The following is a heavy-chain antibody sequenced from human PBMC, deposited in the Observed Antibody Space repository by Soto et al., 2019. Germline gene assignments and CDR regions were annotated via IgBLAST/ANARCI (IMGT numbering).Heavy chain of an antibody. Sequence: QVQLVESGGGVVQPGRSLRLSCAASGFTFSSYGMHWVRQAPGKGLEWVAVISYDGSNKYYADSVNGQFTISRDNSKNTLYLQMNSLRAEDTAVYYCAKDRSSYGDYVFYYFDYWGQGTLVTVSS. J-gene: IGHJ4*02. CDR2: ISYDGSNK. V-gene: IGHV3-30*18. D-gene: IGHD4-17*01. CDR1: GFTFSSYG. CDR3: AKDRSSYGDYVFYYFDY.